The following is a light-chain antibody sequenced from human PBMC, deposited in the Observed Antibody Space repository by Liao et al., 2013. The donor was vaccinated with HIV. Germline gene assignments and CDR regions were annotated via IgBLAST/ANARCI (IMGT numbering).Light chain of an antibody. J-gene: IGLJ1*01. V-gene: IGLV3-1*01. CDR3: QTWDSETHSTV. CDR1: KLGEKF. Sequence: SYELTQPPSVSVSPGQTAIIICSGDKLGEKFVSWYQQKPGQSPVLVIFQDTRRPSGIPERFSGSNSGNTATLTISGTQPMDEADYYCQTWDSETHSTVFASGTTVTVL. CDR2: QDT.